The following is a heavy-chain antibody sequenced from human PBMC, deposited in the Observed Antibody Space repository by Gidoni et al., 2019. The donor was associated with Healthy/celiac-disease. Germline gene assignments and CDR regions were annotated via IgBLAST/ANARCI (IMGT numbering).Heavy chain of an antibody. Sequence: QVQLVESGGGVVQPGRSLRLSCAASGFTFSSYGMHWVRQAPGKGLEWVAVISYDGSNKYYADSVKGRFTISRDNSKNTLYLQMNSLRAEDTAVYYCAKDIVYYDSSGYYYNYYYGMDVWGQGTTVTVSS. D-gene: IGHD3-22*01. CDR3: AKDIVYYDSSGYYYNYYYGMDV. CDR1: GFTFSSYG. CDR2: ISYDGSNK. J-gene: IGHJ6*02. V-gene: IGHV3-30*18.